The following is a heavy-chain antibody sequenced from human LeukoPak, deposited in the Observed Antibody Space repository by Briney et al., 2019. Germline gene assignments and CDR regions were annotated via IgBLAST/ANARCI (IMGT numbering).Heavy chain of an antibody. CDR2: MNPNSGNT. Sequence: ASVKVSYKASGYTFTSYDINWVRQATGQGLEWMGWMNPNSGNTGYAQKFQGRVTMTRNTSISTAYMELSSLRSEDTAVYYCASRIFGVATLSETWGQGTLVTVSS. J-gene: IGHJ5*02. D-gene: IGHD3-3*02. V-gene: IGHV1-8*01. CDR1: GYTFTSYD. CDR3: ASRIFGVATLSET.